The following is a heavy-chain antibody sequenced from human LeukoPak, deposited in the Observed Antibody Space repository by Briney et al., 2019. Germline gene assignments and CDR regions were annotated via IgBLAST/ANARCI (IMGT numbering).Heavy chain of an antibody. D-gene: IGHD5-18*01. V-gene: IGHV3-23*01. Sequence: PGGALRLSCEDSGFIFSSYAMSWVRQAPGKGLEWVSVISASGGSTHYADSVKGRFTISRDNSRNTLYLQMNSLRAEDTAVYYCAKVRYTYGPFYDFWGQGTLVTVSS. CDR1: GFIFSSYA. CDR3: AKVRYTYGPFYDF. J-gene: IGHJ4*02. CDR2: ISASGGST.